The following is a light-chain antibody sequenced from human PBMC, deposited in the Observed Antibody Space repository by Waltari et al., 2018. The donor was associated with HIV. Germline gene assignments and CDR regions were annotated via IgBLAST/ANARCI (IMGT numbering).Light chain of an antibody. J-gene: IGLJ2*01. CDR2: EVS. V-gene: IGLV2-8*01. Sequence: QSALTQPPSASGSLGQSVTISCTGTSSDVGGYNYVSWYQQHPGKTPKLMIYEVSKWPSGVPDRFSGSKSGNTASLTVSGLQAEDEADYYCTSYAGSNNVVFGGGTKLTVL. CDR3: TSYAGSNNVV. CDR1: SSDVGGYNY.